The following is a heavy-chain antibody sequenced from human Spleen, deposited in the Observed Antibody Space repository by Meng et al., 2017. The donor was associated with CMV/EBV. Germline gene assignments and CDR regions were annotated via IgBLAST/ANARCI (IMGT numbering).Heavy chain of an antibody. CDR1: GYTFTGYY. V-gene: IGHV1-2*02. J-gene: IGHJ4*02. Sequence: ASVKVSCKASGYTFTGYYMHWVRQAPGQGLEWMGWINPNSGGTNYAQKFQGRVTMTRDTSISTAHMELSRLRSDDTAVYYCARVLSDLEWLPSDYWGQGTLVTVSS. CDR3: ARVLSDLEWLPSDY. D-gene: IGHD3-3*01. CDR2: INPNSGGT.